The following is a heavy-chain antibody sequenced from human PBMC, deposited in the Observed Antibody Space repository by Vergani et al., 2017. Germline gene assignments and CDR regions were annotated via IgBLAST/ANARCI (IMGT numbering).Heavy chain of an antibody. Sequence: VQLVESGGGLVQPGGSLRLSCTASGFTFSDHFMDWVRQAPGKGLEWVGRIRNKINRYTTEYAASVKGRFTVSRDDSWGSLYLQMTSLKTEDTAVYYCVRVSIEGDYTLDYWGQGTLVTISS. CDR1: GFTFSDHF. D-gene: IGHD2-21*01. J-gene: IGHJ4*02. CDR3: VRVSIEGDYTLDY. CDR2: IRNKINRYTT. V-gene: IGHV3-72*01.